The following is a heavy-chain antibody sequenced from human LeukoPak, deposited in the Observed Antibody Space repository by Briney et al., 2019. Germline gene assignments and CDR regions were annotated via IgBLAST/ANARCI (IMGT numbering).Heavy chain of an antibody. CDR2: IYHSGST. CDR1: GYSISSGYY. D-gene: IGHD6-6*01. CDR3: ARRRIATRLSYFDY. J-gene: IGHJ4*02. V-gene: IGHV4-38-2*02. Sequence: SETLSLTCTVSGYSISSGYYWGWIRQPPGKGLEWIGSIYHSGSTYYNPSLKSRVTMSVDTSKNQFSLKLSSVTAADTAVYYCARRRIATRLSYFDYWGRGTLVTVSS.